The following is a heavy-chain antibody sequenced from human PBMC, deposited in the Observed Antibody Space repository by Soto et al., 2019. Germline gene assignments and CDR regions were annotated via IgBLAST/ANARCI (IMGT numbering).Heavy chain of an antibody. J-gene: IGHJ4*02. D-gene: IGHD3-3*01. CDR3: ARISGRHFDY. V-gene: IGHV4-39*01. Sequence: SETLSLTCTVSGVSISNSSYYWGWIRRPPGKGLEWIGTIYYSGITYYNPSLKSRVTISVDTSKNQFSLKLTSVTAADTAVYYCARISGRHFDYWGQGTRVTVSS. CDR1: GVSISNSSYY. CDR2: IYYSGIT.